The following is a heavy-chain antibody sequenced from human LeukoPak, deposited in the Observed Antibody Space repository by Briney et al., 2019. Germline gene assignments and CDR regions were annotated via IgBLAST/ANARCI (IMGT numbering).Heavy chain of an antibody. CDR3: ASGLELDY. CDR2: INHNGNVN. J-gene: IGHJ4*02. CDR1: GFTFSSYW. V-gene: IGHV3-7*03. Sequence: GGSLRLSCAASGFTFSSYWMNWARQAPGKGLEWVASINHNGNVNYYVDSVKGRFTISRDNAKNSLYLQMSNLRAEDTAVYFCASGLELDYWGQGTLVTVSS.